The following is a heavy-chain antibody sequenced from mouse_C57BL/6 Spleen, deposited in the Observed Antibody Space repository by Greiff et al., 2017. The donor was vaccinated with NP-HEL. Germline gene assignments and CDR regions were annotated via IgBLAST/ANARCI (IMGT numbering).Heavy chain of an antibody. J-gene: IGHJ2*01. CDR3: ARDQSNYWDY. V-gene: IGHV5-4*01. CDR2: ISDGGSYT. Sequence: EVQGVESGGGLVKPGGSLKLSCAASGFTFSSYAMSWVRQTPEKRLEWVATISDGGSYTYYPDNVKGRFTISRDNAKNNLYLQMSHLKSEDTAMYYCARDQSNYWDYWGQGTTLTVSS. D-gene: IGHD2-5*01. CDR1: GFTFSSYA.